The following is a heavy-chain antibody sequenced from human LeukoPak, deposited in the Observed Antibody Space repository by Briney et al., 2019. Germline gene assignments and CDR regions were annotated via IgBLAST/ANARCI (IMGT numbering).Heavy chain of an antibody. CDR1: GFTFSSYW. CDR2: IKQDGSEK. J-gene: IGHJ4*02. D-gene: IGHD4-17*01. V-gene: IGHV3-7*01. CDR3: ARGVYGDYVGVDY. Sequence: GGSLRLSCAASGFTFSSYWMSWVRQAPGKGLEWVANIKQDGSEKYYVDSVKGRFTISRDNAKNSLYLQMNSLRAEDTAVYYCARGVYGDYVGVDYWGQGTLVTVSS.